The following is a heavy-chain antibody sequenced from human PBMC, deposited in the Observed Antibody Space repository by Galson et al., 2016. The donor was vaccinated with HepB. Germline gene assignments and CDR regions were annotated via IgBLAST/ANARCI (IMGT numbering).Heavy chain of an antibody. CDR1: RFTFSSYW. D-gene: IGHD4-23*01. CDR2: ISGDASGT. CDR3: ASPLHNDGNSGMAFDI. Sequence: SLRLSCADSRFTFSSYWMHWVRQVPGKGPVWVSVISGDASGTRYADSVKGRFTISRDNTKNTLYLQMNSLRADDTAVYYCASPLHNDGNSGMAFDIWGQGTMVTVSS. V-gene: IGHV3-74*01. J-gene: IGHJ3*02.